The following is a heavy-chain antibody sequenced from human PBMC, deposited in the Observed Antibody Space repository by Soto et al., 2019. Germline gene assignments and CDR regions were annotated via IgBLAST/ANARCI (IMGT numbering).Heavy chain of an antibody. CDR3: ARENWGNSNWFDP. CDR2: IYDSGST. Sequence: SETLSLTCTLSGGSVSNDYLSWIRQPPGKGLEWIGYIYDSGSTYYNPSLKSRVTLSVDTSKNQFSLKLRSVTAADTAVYYCARENWGNSNWFDPWGQGTLVTVSS. J-gene: IGHJ5*02. V-gene: IGHV4-59*02. D-gene: IGHD3-16*01. CDR1: GGSVSNDY.